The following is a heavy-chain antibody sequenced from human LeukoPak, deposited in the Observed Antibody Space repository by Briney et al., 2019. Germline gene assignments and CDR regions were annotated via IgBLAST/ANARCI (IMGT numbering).Heavy chain of an antibody. D-gene: IGHD1-20*01. Sequence: GGSLRLSCAASGLTFSNYMMHWVRQAPGKGLVWVSRIKSDGITITYADSVKGRFTISRDNAKNTLYLQMNSLRAEDTAVYYCLRDLNWSLDQWGQGTLVTVPS. CDR3: LRDLNWSLDQ. CDR2: IKSDGITI. V-gene: IGHV3-74*01. CDR1: GLTFSNYM. J-gene: IGHJ4*02.